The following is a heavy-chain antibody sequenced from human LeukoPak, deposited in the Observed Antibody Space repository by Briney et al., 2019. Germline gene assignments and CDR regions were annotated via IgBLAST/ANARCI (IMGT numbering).Heavy chain of an antibody. CDR2: ITAGAT. CDR1: GFTFSSFD. V-gene: IGHV3-13*01. J-gene: IGHJ6*02. Sequence: GGSLRLSFAASGFTFSSFDMHWVRQATGKGLEWVSAITAGATYYSGSVKDRFTISRENAKSSLYLQMNSLRAGDTAVYYCARDHPYYGIDAWGQGTTVSVSS. CDR3: ARDHPYYGIDA.